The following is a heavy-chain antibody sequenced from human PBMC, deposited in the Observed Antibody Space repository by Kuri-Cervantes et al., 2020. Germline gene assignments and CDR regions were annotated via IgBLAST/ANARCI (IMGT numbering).Heavy chain of an antibody. D-gene: IGHD3-10*01. CDR2: ISWNSGSI. CDR1: GFTFDDYA. CDR3: ARARSNFGSGSYVDY. J-gene: IGHJ4*02. V-gene: IGHV3-9*01. Sequence: GGSLRLSCAASGFTFDDYAMHWVRQAPGKGLEWVSGISWNSGSIGYADSVKGRFTISRDNSKNTLSLQMNSLRAEDTAVYYCARARSNFGSGSYVDYWGQGTLVTVSS.